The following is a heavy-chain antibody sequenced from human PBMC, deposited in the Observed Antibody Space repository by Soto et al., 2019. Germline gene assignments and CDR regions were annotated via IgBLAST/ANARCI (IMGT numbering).Heavy chain of an antibody. D-gene: IGHD2-2*01. CDR3: ARRDGYHSYHFEY. CDR2: IFWNDEK. Sequence: QITLKESGPTLVKPTQTLTLTCTFSGFSLSTSGVGVAWVRQPPGQALEWLAFIFWNDEKHYGPSLKSRVTIINDTAKNQVVLTLINVDTMDTGTYSCARRDGYHSYHFEYWGQGGLVTVSS. V-gene: IGHV2-5*01. CDR1: GFSLSTSGVG. J-gene: IGHJ4*02.